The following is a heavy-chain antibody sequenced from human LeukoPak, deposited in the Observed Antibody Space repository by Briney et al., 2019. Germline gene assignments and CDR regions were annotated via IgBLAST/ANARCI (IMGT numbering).Heavy chain of an antibody. V-gene: IGHV6-1*01. CDR2: TYYRSKWYN. CDR3: ARIATVTQDDY. Sequence: SQTLSLTCAISGYSFSNNRADWNWITQSPSRGLDWLGRTYYRSKWYNDYALSGKSRITINPDTSKNQFSLQLNSVTPEDTAVYYCARIATVTQDDYWGQGTLVTVSS. CDR1: GYSFSNNRAD. J-gene: IGHJ4*02. D-gene: IGHD4-17*01.